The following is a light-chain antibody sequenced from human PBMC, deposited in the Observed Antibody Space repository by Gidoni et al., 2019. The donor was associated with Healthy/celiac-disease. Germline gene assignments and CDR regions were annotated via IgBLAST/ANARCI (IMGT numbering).Light chain of an antibody. CDR3: QAWDSRV. Sequence: SYALTQPPSVSVSPGQTASITCSGDKLGYKYACWYQQKPGQSPGLVIYQDSKRPSGIPERFSGSNSGNTATLTISGTQAMDEADYYCQAWDSRVFGGGTKLTVL. J-gene: IGLJ2*01. CDR2: QDS. CDR1: KLGYKY. V-gene: IGLV3-1*01.